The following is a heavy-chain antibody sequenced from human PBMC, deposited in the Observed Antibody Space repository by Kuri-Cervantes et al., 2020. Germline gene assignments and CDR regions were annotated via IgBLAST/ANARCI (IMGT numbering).Heavy chain of an antibody. CDR3: ARGRGGYNWNGDYYYYYMDV. V-gene: IGHV1-18*01. CDR2: ISAYNGNT. Sequence: ASVKVSCKASGYTFTSYGISWVRQAPGQGLEWMGWISAYNGNTNYAQKLQGRVTMTTDTSTSTAYMELRSLRSDDTAVYYCARGRGGYNWNGDYYYYYMDVWGKGTTVTVSS. CDR1: GYTFTSYG. D-gene: IGHD1-20*01. J-gene: IGHJ6*03.